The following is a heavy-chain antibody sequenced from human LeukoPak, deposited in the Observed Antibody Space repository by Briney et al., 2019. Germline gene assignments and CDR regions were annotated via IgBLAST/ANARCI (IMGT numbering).Heavy chain of an antibody. CDR1: GFPFPAYY. D-gene: IGHD3-22*01. CDR2: INPNGGGT. V-gene: IGHV1-2*02. J-gene: IGHJ5*02. Sequence: ASVKVSCKTSGFPFPAYYIHWVRQAPGQGLEWMGWINPNGGGTNSAQKFQGRVAMTRDKSINTAYMELSGLTSDDTAVYYCARDGAGESCSSSYYRGNWFDPWGQGTLVIVSS. CDR3: ARDGAGESCSSSYYRGNWFDP.